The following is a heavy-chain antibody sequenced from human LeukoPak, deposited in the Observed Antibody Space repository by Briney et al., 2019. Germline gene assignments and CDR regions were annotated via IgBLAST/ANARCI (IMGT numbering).Heavy chain of an antibody. CDR3: ARSTRGYYYYGMDV. J-gene: IGHJ6*02. CDR1: GYTFTGYY. CDR2: INPNSGGT. Sequence: ASVKVSCKASGYTFTGYYMHWVRQAPGQGLEWMGWINPNSGGTNYAQKFQGRVTMTRDTSISTAYMELSRLRSDDTAVYYCARSTRGYYYYGMDVWGQGTTVTVAS. D-gene: IGHD3-10*01. V-gene: IGHV1-2*02.